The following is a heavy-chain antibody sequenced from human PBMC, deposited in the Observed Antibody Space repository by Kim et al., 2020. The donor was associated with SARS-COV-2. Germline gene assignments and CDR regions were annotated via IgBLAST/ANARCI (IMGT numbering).Heavy chain of an antibody. D-gene: IGHD3-22*01. J-gene: IGHJ4*01. Sequence: SETLSLTCSVSGGSVSTSSHYWGWIRQPPGKGLEWIGNIHYSGDIHYNPSLKGRVTISIDTSKNQFSLTVTSVTATDTAMYYCAKRPLYYYASNGKANF. CDR3: AKRPLYYYASNGKANF. CDR1: GGSVSTSSHY. CDR2: IHYSGDI. V-gene: IGHV4-39*01.